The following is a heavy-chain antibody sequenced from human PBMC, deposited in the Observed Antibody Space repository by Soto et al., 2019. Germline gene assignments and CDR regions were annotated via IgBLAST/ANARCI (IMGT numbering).Heavy chain of an antibody. CDR2: INAYNGNT. CDR3: SDGHALRGPFDY. V-gene: IGHV1-18*01. Sequence: QVQLVQSGAEVKKPGASVKVSCKASGYTFNSYGISWVRQAPGQGLEWMGWINAYNGNTKYAQKVQGRDIMTTDTSTGICLRELELLRSDGHGVDLCSDGHALRGPFDYWCQGTLVTVSS. CDR1: GYTFNSYG. D-gene: IGHD2-2*01. J-gene: IGHJ4*02.